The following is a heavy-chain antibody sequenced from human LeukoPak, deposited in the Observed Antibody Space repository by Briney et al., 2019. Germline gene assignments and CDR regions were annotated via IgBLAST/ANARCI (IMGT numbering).Heavy chain of an antibody. Sequence: GRSLRLSCAASGFTFSSYGMHWVRQAPGKGLEWVALIWYDGNNKYYADSVKGRFTISRDNSKNTLYLQMNSLRAEDTAVYYCARDTTSTIAAAGTFDYWGQGTLVTVSS. J-gene: IGHJ4*02. V-gene: IGHV3-30*19. D-gene: IGHD6-13*01. CDR3: ARDTTSTIAAAGTFDY. CDR2: IWYDGNNK. CDR1: GFTFSSYG.